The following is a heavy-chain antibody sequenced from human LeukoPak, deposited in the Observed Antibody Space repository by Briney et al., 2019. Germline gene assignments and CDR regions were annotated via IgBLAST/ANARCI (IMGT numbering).Heavy chain of an antibody. J-gene: IGHJ1*01. D-gene: IGHD5-24*01. CDR2: IIPIFGTA. V-gene: IGHV1-69*13. CDR3: ARDRRNGHHGSRAEYFQH. Sequence: SVKVSCKASGGTFSSYAISWVRQAPGQGLEWMGGIIPIFGTANYAQKFQGRVTITADESTSTAYMELSSLRSEDTAVYYCARDRRNGHHGSRAEYFQHWGQGTLVTVSS. CDR1: GGTFSSYA.